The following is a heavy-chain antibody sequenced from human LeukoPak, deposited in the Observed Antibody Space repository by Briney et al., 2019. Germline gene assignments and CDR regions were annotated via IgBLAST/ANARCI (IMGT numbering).Heavy chain of an antibody. V-gene: IGHV4-4*02. J-gene: IGHJ5*02. CDR3: ARRGYSGYDTAYNWFDP. CDR2: IYHSGST. Sequence: SGTLSLTCAVSAGSISSGSWWNWVRQPPGKGLEWIGEIYHSGSTNYNPSLKSRVTISVDTSKNQFSLKLSSVTAADTAVYYCARRGYSGYDTAYNWFDPWGQGTLVTVSS. D-gene: IGHD5-12*01. CDR1: AGSISSGSW.